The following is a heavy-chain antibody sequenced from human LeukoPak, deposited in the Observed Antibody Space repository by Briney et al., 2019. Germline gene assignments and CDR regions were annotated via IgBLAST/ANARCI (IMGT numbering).Heavy chain of an antibody. J-gene: IGHJ6*02. Sequence: ASVKVSCKASGYTFTSYYMHWVRQAPGQGLEWMGIINPSGGSTSYAQKFQGRVTMTRDTSTSTVYMKLSSLRSEDTAVYYCARESGSYYVDYYYGMDVWGQGTTVTVSS. CDR3: ARESGSYYVDYYYGMDV. CDR2: INPSGGST. V-gene: IGHV1-46*01. CDR1: GYTFTSYY. D-gene: IGHD1-26*01.